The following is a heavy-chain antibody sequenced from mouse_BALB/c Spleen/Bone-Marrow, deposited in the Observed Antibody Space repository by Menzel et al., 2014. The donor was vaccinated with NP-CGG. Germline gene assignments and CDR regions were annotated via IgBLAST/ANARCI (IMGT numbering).Heavy chain of an antibody. V-gene: IGHV7-3*02. CDR1: GFTFTDYY. CDR2: IRNKANDYTT. Sequence: EVKLVESGGGLVQPGSSLRLSCATSGFTFTDYYMNWVRQPPGKALEWLGFIRNKANDYTTEFSASVKGRFTISRDNSQSILYLQMNTLRAEDSATYYCARYDGYSDNAMDYWGQGTSVTVSS. J-gene: IGHJ4*01. CDR3: ARYDGYSDNAMDY. D-gene: IGHD2-3*01.